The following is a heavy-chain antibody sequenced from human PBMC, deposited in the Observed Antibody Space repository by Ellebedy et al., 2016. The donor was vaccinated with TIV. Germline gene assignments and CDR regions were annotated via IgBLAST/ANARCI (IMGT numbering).Heavy chain of an antibody. V-gene: IGHV3-7*04. D-gene: IGHD3-16*01. J-gene: IGHJ4*02. CDR3: ARDSENYDYVWGTVGY. Sequence: GESLKISXAASGFTFSSYWMSWVRQAPGKGLEWVANIKQDGSEKYYVDSVKGRFTISRDNAKNSLYLQMNSLRAEDTAVYYCARDSENYDYVWGTVGYWGQGTLVTVSS. CDR1: GFTFSSYW. CDR2: IKQDGSEK.